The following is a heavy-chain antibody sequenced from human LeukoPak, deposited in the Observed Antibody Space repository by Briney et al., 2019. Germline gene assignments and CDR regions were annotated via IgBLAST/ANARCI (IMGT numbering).Heavy chain of an antibody. Sequence: PGGSLRLSCAASGFTFSSYSMNWVRQAPGKGLEWVSSISSSRSYIYYADSVKGRFTISRDNAKNSLYLQMNSLRAEDTAVYYCARDNRGYSYAYPQGAYYFDYWGQGTLVTVSS. J-gene: IGHJ4*02. CDR3: ARDNRGYSYAYPQGAYYFDY. V-gene: IGHV3-21*01. D-gene: IGHD5-18*01. CDR2: ISSSRSYI. CDR1: GFTFSSYS.